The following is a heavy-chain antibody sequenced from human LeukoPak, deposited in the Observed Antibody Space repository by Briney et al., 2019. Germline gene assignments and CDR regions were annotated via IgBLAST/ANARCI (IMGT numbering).Heavy chain of an antibody. V-gene: IGHV3-74*01. CDR1: GFAFSNYW. D-gene: IGHD3-10*01. CDR2: INSDGSSA. J-gene: IGHJ4*02. CDR3: VRGSAAGDY. Sequence: PGGSLRLSCAASGFAFSNYWMHWVRQAPGKGLVWVSRINSDGSSASYADSVKGRFTMSRDNAKNTLYLQMNSLRAEDTAVYYCVRGSAAGDYWGQGTLVTVSS.